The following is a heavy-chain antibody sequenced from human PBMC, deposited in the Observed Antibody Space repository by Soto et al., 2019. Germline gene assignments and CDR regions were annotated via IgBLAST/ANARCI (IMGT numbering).Heavy chain of an antibody. CDR2: ISAYNGNT. V-gene: IGHV1-18*04. J-gene: IGHJ6*02. D-gene: IGHD2-2*01. Sequence: QVQLVQSGAELKKPGASVKVSCKASGYTFTSYGISWVRQAPGQGLEWMGWISAYNGNTNYAQKLQGRVTMTTDTSTSTAYMELRSLRSDDTAVYYCARSQVVPGRSGYGMDVWGQGTTVTVSS. CDR3: ARSQVVPGRSGYGMDV. CDR1: GYTFTSYG.